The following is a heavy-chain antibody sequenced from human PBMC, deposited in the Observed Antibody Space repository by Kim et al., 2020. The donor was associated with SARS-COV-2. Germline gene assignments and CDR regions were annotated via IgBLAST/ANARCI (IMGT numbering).Heavy chain of an antibody. CDR2: INAGNGNT. V-gene: IGHV1-3*01. J-gene: IGHJ6*02. CDR1: GYTFTSYA. Sequence: ASVKVSCKASGYTFTSYAMHWVRQAPGQRLEWMGWINAGNGNTKYSQKFQGRVTITRDTSASTAYMELSSLRSEDTAVYYCARDGVNYGYYYYYGMDVWGQGTTVTVSS. D-gene: IGHD3-10*01. CDR3: ARDGVNYGYYYYYGMDV.